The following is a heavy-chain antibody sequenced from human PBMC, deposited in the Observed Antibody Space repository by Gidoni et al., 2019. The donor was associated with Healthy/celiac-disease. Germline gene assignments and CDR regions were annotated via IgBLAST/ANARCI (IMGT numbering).Heavy chain of an antibody. Sequence: QVTLKESGPVLVKPTETLTLTCTVSVFSLSNARMGVSWIRQPPGKALEWLAHIFSNDEKSYSTSLKGRLTISKDTSKSQVVLNMTNMDPGDTATYYCARTITRFPLADNWFDSWGQGTLVTVSS. CDR1: VFSLSNARMG. J-gene: IGHJ5*01. D-gene: IGHD2-21*01. CDR2: IFSNDEK. CDR3: ARTITRFPLADNWFDS. V-gene: IGHV2-26*01.